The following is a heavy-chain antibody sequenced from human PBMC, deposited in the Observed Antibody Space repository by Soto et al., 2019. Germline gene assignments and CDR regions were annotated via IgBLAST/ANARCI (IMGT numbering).Heavy chain of an antibody. D-gene: IGHD6-19*01. V-gene: IGHV3-30*18. Sequence: QVQLVESGGGVVQPGRSLRLSCAASGFTFSSSGMHWVRQAPGKGLEWVAVTSFDGSSGYYADSVRGRITISRDNSNNTLYLQMSSLRAEDTAVYYCANSPPAVAGYFDYWGQGTLVTVSS. J-gene: IGHJ4*02. CDR2: TSFDGSSG. CDR3: ANSPPAVAGYFDY. CDR1: GFTFSSSG.